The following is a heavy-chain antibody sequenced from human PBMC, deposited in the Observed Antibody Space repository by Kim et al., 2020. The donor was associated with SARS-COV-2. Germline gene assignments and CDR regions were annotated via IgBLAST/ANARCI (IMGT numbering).Heavy chain of an antibody. D-gene: IGHD3-22*01. V-gene: IGHV4-59*01. J-gene: IGHJ6*02. CDR3: ATYYYDSSGPLRDV. Sequence: NPSLKSRVTISVDTSKNQFSLKLSSVTAADTAVYYCATYYYDSSGPLRDVWGQGTTVTVSS.